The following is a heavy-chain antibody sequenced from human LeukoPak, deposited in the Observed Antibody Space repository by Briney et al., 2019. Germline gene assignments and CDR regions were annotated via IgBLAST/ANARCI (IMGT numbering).Heavy chain of an antibody. CDR3: ARSNTANYDSSGYYPRYDSYYSMDV. J-gene: IGHJ6*03. V-gene: IGHV3-53*01. CDR2: IYSGGST. CDR1: GFTVSSNY. Sequence: SGGSLRLSCAASGFTVSSNYMSWVRQAPGKGLEWVSVIYSGGSTYYADSVKGRFTISRDNSKNALYLQMNSLRAEDTAVYYCARSNTANYDSSGYYPRYDSYYSMDVWGKGTTVPVSS. D-gene: IGHD3-22*01.